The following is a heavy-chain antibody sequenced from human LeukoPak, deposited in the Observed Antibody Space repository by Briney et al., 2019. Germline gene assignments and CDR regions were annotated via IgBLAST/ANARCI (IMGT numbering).Heavy chain of an antibody. CDR1: GSTFSSYD. J-gene: IGHJ3*02. Sequence: SVKDSCKASGSTFSSYDINWVRQAPGQGLEWMGGIIPIFGTANYAQKFQGRVTITADESTSTAYMELSSLRSEDTAVYYCARTLHNCDAFDIWGQGTMVTVSS. V-gene: IGHV1-69*13. CDR2: IIPIFGTA. D-gene: IGHD1-1*01. CDR3: ARTLHNCDAFDI.